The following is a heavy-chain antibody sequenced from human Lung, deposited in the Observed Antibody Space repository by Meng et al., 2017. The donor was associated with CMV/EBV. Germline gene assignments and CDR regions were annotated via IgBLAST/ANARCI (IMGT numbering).Heavy chain of an antibody. D-gene: IGHD4/OR15-4a*01. CDR1: GFTFSSYG. Sequence: SCAASGFTFSSYGMHWVRQAPGKGLEWVAFILYDGSYKYSADSVKGRFTTSRDNSKNTLYLQMNSLRAEDTAVYYCAKMVRTRAPGGGFDYWGQGTXVTVSS. CDR3: AKMVRTRAPGGGFDY. CDR2: ILYDGSYK. V-gene: IGHV3-30*02. J-gene: IGHJ4*02.